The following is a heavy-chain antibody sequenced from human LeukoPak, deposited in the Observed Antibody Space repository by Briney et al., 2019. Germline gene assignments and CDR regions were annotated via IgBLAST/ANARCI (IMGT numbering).Heavy chain of an antibody. CDR3: ARGGYYYDSSGYYYRYYFDY. Sequence: PGGSLRLSCAASGFTFSSYAMSWVRQAPGKGLEWVSAISGSGGSTYYADSVKGRFTISRDNAKNSLYLQMNSLRAEDTAVYYCARGGYYYDSSGYYYRYYFDYWGQGTLVTVSS. V-gene: IGHV3-23*01. D-gene: IGHD3-22*01. CDR2: ISGSGGST. CDR1: GFTFSSYA. J-gene: IGHJ4*02.